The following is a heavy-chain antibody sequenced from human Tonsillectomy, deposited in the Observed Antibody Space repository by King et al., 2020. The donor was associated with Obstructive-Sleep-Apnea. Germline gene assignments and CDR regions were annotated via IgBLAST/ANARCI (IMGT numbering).Heavy chain of an antibody. CDR2: ICGSGGST. CDR1: GFTFSSYA. Sequence: VQLVESGGGLVQPGGSLRLSCAASGFTFSSYAMSWVRQAPGKWLEWVSGICGSGGSTYYADSVKGRFTISRANSKNTLYLQMNSLRAEDTAVYYCAKDGPRRGSGSNNRYYFDYWGQGTLVTVSS. V-gene: IGHV3-23*04. J-gene: IGHJ4*02. D-gene: IGHD3-10*01. CDR3: AKDGPRRGSGSNNRYYFDY.